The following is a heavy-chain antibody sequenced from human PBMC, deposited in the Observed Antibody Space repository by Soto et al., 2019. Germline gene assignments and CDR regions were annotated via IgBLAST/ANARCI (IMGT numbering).Heavy chain of an antibody. CDR3: ARGPTYYDILTGLAYPRYFDY. D-gene: IGHD3-9*01. CDR2: IYYSGST. Sequence: SETLSLTCTVSGGSISSYYWSWIRQPPGKGLEWIGYIYYSGSTNYNPSLKSRVTISVDRSKNQFSLKLSSVTAADTAVYYCARGPTYYDILTGLAYPRYFDYWGQGTLVT. V-gene: IGHV4-59*12. J-gene: IGHJ4*02. CDR1: GGSISSYY.